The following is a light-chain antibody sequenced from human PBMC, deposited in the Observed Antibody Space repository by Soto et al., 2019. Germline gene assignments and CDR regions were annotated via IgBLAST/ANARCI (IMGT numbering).Light chain of an antibody. V-gene: IGKV3-20*01. J-gene: IGKJ1*01. CDR2: EAL. CDR3: QQYGISVWT. Sequence: EIVLPQSPGTLSLSPGERASLSCRASRSISTYLAWYQQKPGQAPRLLIYEALNRATGIPARFSGSGSGTDFTLTISRLEPEDFAVYYCQQYGISVWTFGQGTKVDIK. CDR1: RSISTY.